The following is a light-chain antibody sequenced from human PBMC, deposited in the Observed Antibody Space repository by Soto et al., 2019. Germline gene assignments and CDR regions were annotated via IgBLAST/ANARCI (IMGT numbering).Light chain of an antibody. CDR2: ATS. CDR1: QSISSY. J-gene: IGKJ5*01. CDR3: QQSYSTPIT. Sequence: DIQMTQSPSSLSASVGDRVTITCRASQSISSYLNWYQQKPGKAPKLLIYATSILQSGVPSRFSGSGSGTDFTLTISSLQPEDFATYYCQQSYSTPITFGQGTRLDIK. V-gene: IGKV1-39*01.